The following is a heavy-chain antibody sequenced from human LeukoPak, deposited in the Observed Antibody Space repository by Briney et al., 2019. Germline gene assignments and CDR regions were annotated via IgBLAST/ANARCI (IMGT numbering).Heavy chain of an antibody. V-gene: IGHV3-7*01. CDR2: IKQDGSEK. J-gene: IGHJ6*02. CDR1: GFTFSSYW. CDR3: ARGGQLVSWMIYYYYGMDV. D-gene: IGHD6-13*01. Sequence: HPGGSLRLSCAASGFTFSSYWMSWVRQAPGKGLEWVANIKQDGSEKYYVDSVKGRFTISRDNAKNSLYLQMNSLRAEDTAVYYCARGGQLVSWMIYYYYGMDVWGQGTTVTVSS.